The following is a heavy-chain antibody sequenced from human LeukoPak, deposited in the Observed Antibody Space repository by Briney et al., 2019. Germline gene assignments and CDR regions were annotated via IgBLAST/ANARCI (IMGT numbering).Heavy chain of an antibody. CDR2: INHSGST. V-gene: IGHV4-34*01. CDR1: GGSISSYY. Sequence: PSETLSLTCTVSGGSISSYYWSWIRQPPGKGLEWIGEINHSGSTNYNPSLKSRVTISVDTSKNQFSLKLSSVTAADTAVYYCAISLDYDFWSGYYIPFDYWGQGTLVTVSS. J-gene: IGHJ4*02. D-gene: IGHD3-3*01. CDR3: AISLDYDFWSGYYIPFDY.